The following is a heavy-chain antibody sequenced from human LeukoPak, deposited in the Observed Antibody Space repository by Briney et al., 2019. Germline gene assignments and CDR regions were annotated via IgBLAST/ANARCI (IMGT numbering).Heavy chain of an antibody. J-gene: IGHJ4*02. V-gene: IGHV1-18*01. CDR2: ISAYNGNT. CDR1: GYTFTSYG. D-gene: IGHD3-22*01. Sequence: ASVKVSCKASGYTFTSYGVSWVRQAPGQGLEWMGWISAYNGNTNYAQKLQGRVTMTTDTSTSTAYMELRSLRSDDTAVYYCARAPLQYYDSSGYCDYWGQGTLVTVSS. CDR3: ARAPLQYYDSSGYCDY.